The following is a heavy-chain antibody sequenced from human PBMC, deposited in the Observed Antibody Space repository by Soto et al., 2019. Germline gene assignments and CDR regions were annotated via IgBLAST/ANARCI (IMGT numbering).Heavy chain of an antibody. Sequence: ASVKVSCKASGFTFSAYYIYWVRQAPGQGLEWIGWINPKSGGTNNAQKFQGRVTMTRDTSTSTVYMELSALIPDDTAVYYCARSLLDEYSSSWRSAYYGMDVWGQGTTVTVSS. V-gene: IGHV1-2*02. CDR3: ARSLLDEYSSSWRSAYYGMDV. CDR2: INPKSGGT. D-gene: IGHD6-13*01. J-gene: IGHJ6*02. CDR1: GFTFSAYY.